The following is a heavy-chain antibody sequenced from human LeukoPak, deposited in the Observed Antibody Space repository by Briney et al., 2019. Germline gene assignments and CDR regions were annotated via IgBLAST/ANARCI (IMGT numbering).Heavy chain of an antibody. CDR1: GDSVSSNSAA. V-gene: IGHV6-1*01. J-gene: IGHJ6*03. D-gene: IGHD3-10*01. CDR3: ARHSTPGGYYYMDV. CDR2: TYYRSKWYN. Sequence: SQTLSLTCAISGDSVSSNSAAWNWIRQSPSRGLEWLGRTYYRSKWYNDYAVSVKSRITINPDTSKNQFSLKLSSVTAADTAVYYCARHSTPGGYYYMDVWGKGTTVTISS.